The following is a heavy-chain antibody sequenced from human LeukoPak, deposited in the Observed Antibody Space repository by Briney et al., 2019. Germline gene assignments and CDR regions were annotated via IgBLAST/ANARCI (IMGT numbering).Heavy chain of an antibody. CDR3: ASINHFYDSSGYTYAFDI. Sequence: VASVKVSCKASGGTFSSYAISWVRQAPGQGLEWMGGIIPIFGTANYAQKFQGRVTITADKSTSTAYMELSSLRSEDTAVYYCASINHFYDSSGYTYAFDIWGQGTMVTVSS. V-gene: IGHV1-69*06. J-gene: IGHJ3*02. CDR1: GGTFSSYA. CDR2: IIPIFGTA. D-gene: IGHD3-22*01.